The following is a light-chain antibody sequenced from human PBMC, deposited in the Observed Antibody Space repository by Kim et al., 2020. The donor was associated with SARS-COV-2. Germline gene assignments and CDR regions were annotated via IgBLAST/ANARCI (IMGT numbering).Light chain of an antibody. Sequence: EIVMTQSPATLSVSPGERATLSCRASQSISSNLAWYQQKPGQAPRLLIYGASTRATDIPVRFSGSESGTEFTLTISSLQSEDFVVYYCQQYHNMQTFGQGTKLEI. CDR3: QQYHNMQT. CDR2: GAS. CDR1: QSISSN. J-gene: IGKJ2*01. V-gene: IGKV3-15*01.